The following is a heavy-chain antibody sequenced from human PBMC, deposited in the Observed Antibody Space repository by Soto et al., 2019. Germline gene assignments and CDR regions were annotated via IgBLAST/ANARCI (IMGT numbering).Heavy chain of an antibody. CDR3: ARDSCTNGVCYRGYYYYMDV. J-gene: IGHJ6*03. Sequence: GGSLRLSCAASGFTFSSYGMHWVRQAPGKGLEWVAVIWYDGSNKYYADSVKGRFTISRDNSKNTLYLQMNSLRAEDTAVYYCARDSCTNGVCYRGYYYYMDVWGKGTTVTVSS. V-gene: IGHV3-33*01. D-gene: IGHD2-8*01. CDR2: IWYDGSNK. CDR1: GFTFSSYG.